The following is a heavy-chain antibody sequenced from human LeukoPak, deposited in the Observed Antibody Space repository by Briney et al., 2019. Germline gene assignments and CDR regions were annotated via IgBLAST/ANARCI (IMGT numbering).Heavy chain of an antibody. J-gene: IGHJ6*04. D-gene: IGHD3-10*02. CDR2: ISSSSSTI. CDR1: GFTFSSYS. Sequence: SGGSLRLSCAASGFTFSSYSMNWVRQAPGKGLEWVSYISSSSSTIYYADSVKGRFTISRDNAKNSLYLQMNSLRAVDTAVYYCAELGITMIGGVWGKGTTVTISS. CDR3: AELGITMIGGV. V-gene: IGHV3-48*04.